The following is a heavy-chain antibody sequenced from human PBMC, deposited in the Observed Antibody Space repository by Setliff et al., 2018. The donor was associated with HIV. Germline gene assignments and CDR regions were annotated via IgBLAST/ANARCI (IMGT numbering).Heavy chain of an antibody. D-gene: IGHD5-12*01. Sequence: SETLSLTCTVSGDYIGSRAYYWAWIRQPPGKGLEWIATIYYTRNSYYNPSLQSRVSISVDTSNNQFSLKLHSVSTSDRGVYFCARLGESGYDFRGFFDFWGPGMLVTVS. CDR3: ARLGESGYDFRGFFDF. V-gene: IGHV4-39*01. CDR2: IYYTRNS. J-gene: IGHJ4*02. CDR1: GDYIGSRAYY.